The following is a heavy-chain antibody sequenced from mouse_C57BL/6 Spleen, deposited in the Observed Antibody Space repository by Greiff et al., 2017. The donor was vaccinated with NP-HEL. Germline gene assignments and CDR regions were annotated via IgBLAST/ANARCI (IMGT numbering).Heavy chain of an antibody. J-gene: IGHJ3*01. CDR1: GYTFTSYW. V-gene: IGHV1-53*01. CDR2: INPSNGGT. CDR3: EREGGLLPPFLAY. Sequence: QVQLQQPGTELVKPGASVKLSCKASGYTFTSYWMHWVKQRPGQGLEWIGNINPSNGGTNYNEKFKSKATLTVDKSSSTAYMQLSSLTSEDSAVYFCEREGGLLPPFLAYWGQGTLFPVS. D-gene: IGHD2-10*01.